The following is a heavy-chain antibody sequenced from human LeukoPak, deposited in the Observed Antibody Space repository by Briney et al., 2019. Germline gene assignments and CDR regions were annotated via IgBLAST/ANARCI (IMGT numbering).Heavy chain of an antibody. V-gene: IGHV3-23*01. CDR1: GFTFINYG. CDR2: IRASGDRT. Sequence: GGSLRLSCVVSGFTFINYGMSWVRQAPGKGLEWVSTIRASGDRTYYAESVKGRFTMSGDKSKNTLYLQMNSLRAEDTAVYYCARDPPHGMDVWGQGTTVTVSS. J-gene: IGHJ6*02. CDR3: ARDPPHGMDV.